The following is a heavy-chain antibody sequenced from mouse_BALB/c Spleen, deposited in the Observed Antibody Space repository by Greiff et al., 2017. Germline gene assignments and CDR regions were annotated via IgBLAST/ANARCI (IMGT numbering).Heavy chain of an antibody. Sequence: VQLVESGPGLVAPSQSLSITCTVSGFSLTSYGVHWVRQPPGKGLEWLGVIWAGGSTNYNSALMSRLSISKDNSKSQVFLKMNSLQTDDTAMYYCARDRDYYGSSLYAMDYWGQGTSVTVSS. CDR2: IWAGGST. CDR1: GFSLTSYG. D-gene: IGHD1-1*01. CDR3: ARDRDYYGSSLYAMDY. V-gene: IGHV2-9*02. J-gene: IGHJ4*01.